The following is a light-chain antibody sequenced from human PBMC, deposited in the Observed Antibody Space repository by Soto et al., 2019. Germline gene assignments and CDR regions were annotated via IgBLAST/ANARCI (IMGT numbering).Light chain of an antibody. CDR2: AAS. V-gene: IGKV1-39*01. CDR3: QKSYIIPRN. CDR1: QNINAY. Sequence: DIQLTQSPWSLSASVVDGVTITCRSSQNINAYVNWYQQKSGKAPELLIYAASNLQSGVPPRFSGSGSGTEFALIITSLQPEDSATYYCQKSYIIPRNFGQGTKVDIK. J-gene: IGKJ1*01.